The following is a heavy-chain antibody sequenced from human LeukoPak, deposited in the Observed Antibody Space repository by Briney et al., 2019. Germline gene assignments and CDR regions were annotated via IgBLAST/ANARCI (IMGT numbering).Heavy chain of an antibody. J-gene: IGHJ6*02. CDR1: GFTFSSYS. CDR3: AKDRSMYYYYYYGMDV. V-gene: IGHV3-21*01. CDR2: ISSSSSYI. Sequence: GGSLRLSCAASGFTFSSYSMNWVRQAPGKGLEWVSSISSSSSYIYYADSVKGRFTISRDNAKNSLYLQMNSLRAEDTAVYYCAKDRSMYYYYYYGMDVWGQGTTVTVSS.